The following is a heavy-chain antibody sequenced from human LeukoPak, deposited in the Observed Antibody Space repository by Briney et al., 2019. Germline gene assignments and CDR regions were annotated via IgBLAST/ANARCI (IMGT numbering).Heavy chain of an antibody. D-gene: IGHD4-17*01. CDR3: ARDQHGDYRFDY. V-gene: IGHV3-48*02. J-gene: IGHJ4*02. CDR2: ISGSSGTT. CDR1: GFTFSSYS. Sequence: PGGSLRLSCAASGFTFSSYSMNWVCEAPGKGLEWVSYISGSSGTTYYADSVKGRFTISRDNAKSSLILQMNSLRDEDTAVYYCARDQHGDYRFDYWGQGTPVTVST.